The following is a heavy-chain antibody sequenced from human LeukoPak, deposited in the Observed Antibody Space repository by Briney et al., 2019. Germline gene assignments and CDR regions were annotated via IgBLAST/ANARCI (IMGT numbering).Heavy chain of an antibody. Sequence: SETLSLTCTVSGGSISSSSYYWGWIRQPPGKGLEWIGSIYYSGSTYYNPSLKSRVTISVDTSKNQFSLKLSSVTAADTAVYYCARLNILVGIFDYWGQGTLVTVSS. CDR3: ARLNILVGIFDY. CDR1: GGSISSSSYY. V-gene: IGHV4-39*01. D-gene: IGHD2-21*01. CDR2: IYYSGST. J-gene: IGHJ4*02.